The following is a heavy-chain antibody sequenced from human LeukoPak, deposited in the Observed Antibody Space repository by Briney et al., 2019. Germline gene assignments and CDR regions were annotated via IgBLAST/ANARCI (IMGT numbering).Heavy chain of an antibody. D-gene: IGHD6-19*01. J-gene: IGHJ4*02. V-gene: IGHV3-53*01. Sequence: GGSLRLSCAASGFTVSSNYMSWVRQAPGKGLEWVSVIYSGGSTYYADSVKGRFTISRDNSKNTLYLQMNSLRAEDTAVYYCARELEGSSGYDYWGQGVLVTVSS. CDR3: ARELEGSSGYDY. CDR2: IYSGGST. CDR1: GFTVSSNY.